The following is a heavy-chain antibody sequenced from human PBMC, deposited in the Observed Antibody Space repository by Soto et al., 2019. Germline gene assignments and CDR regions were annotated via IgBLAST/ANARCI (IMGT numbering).Heavy chain of an antibody. CDR3: AREVVLMVYASSWFDP. J-gene: IGHJ5*02. Sequence: GSLRLSCAASGFTFSSYGMHWVRQAPGKGLEWVAVIWYDGSNKYYADSVKGRFTISRDNSKNTLYLQMNSLRAEDTAVYYCAREVVLMVYASSWFDPWGQGTLVTVSS. D-gene: IGHD2-8*01. CDR1: GFTFSSYG. V-gene: IGHV3-33*01. CDR2: IWYDGSNK.